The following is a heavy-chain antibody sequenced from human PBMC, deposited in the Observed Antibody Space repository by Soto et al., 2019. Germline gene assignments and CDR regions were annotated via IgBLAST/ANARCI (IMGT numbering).Heavy chain of an antibody. V-gene: IGHV3-21*01. Sequence: GGSLRLYCAASGVTCSSYSMNWVRQAPGKGLEWVSSISSSSSYIYYADSVKGRFTISRDNAKNSLYLQMNSLRAEDTAVYYCAREGTAMATYYYYGMHAWGQVTTVILSS. CDR1: GVTCSSYS. CDR2: ISSSSSYI. J-gene: IGHJ6*02. D-gene: IGHD5-18*01. CDR3: AREGTAMATYYYYGMHA.